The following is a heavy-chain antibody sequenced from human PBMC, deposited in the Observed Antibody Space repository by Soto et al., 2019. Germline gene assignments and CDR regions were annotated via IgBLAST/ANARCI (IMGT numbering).Heavy chain of an antibody. CDR3: ARRTETYGSGSYYGMDV. Sequence: GESLKISCKGSGYSFTSYWISWVRQMPGEGLEWMGRIDPSDSYTNYSPSFQGHVTISADKSISTAYLQWSSLKASDTAMYYCARRTETYGSGSYYGMDVWGQGTTVTVSS. CDR1: GYSFTSYW. J-gene: IGHJ6*02. D-gene: IGHD3-10*01. CDR2: IDPSDSYT. V-gene: IGHV5-10-1*01.